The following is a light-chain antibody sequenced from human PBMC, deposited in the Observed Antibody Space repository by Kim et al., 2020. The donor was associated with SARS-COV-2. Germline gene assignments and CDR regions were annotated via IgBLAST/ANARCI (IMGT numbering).Light chain of an antibody. CDR3: QVWDATSDHPWV. Sequence: PGETATIACVGDYIGSESLHWYQHKPGQAPVLVISNDSGRPSGVPQRFSGSNSETAATLIISRVEAGDEADYYCQVWDATSDHPWVFGGGTQLTVL. V-gene: IGLV3-21*04. J-gene: IGLJ3*02. CDR2: NDS. CDR1: YIGSES.